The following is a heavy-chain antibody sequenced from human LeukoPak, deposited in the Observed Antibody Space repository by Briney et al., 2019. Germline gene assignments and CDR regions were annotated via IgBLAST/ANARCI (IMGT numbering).Heavy chain of an antibody. D-gene: IGHD3-16*01. CDR3: ARTENYDYLWGSFDY. J-gene: IGHJ4*02. CDR1: GFTFSFYS. CDR2: ISYDGSNK. V-gene: IGHV3-30-3*01. Sequence: GGSLRLSCAASGFTFSFYSMHWVRQAPGKGLEWVALISYDGSNKYYADSVKGRFSISRDNSKNTLYLQMNSLRTEDTAVYYCARTENYDYLWGSFDYWGQGTLVTVSS.